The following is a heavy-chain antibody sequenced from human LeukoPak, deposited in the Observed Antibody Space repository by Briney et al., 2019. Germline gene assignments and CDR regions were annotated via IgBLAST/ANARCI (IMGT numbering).Heavy chain of an antibody. J-gene: IGHJ4*02. Sequence: TSETLSLTCTVSGGSISSGGYYWSWIRQHPGKGLGWIGYIYYSGSTYYNPSLKSRVTISVDTSKNQFSLKLSSVTAADTAVHYCARDAQLSGSGSYGPFDYWGQGTLVTVSS. CDR3: ARDAQLSGSGSYGPFDY. CDR1: GGSISSGGYY. D-gene: IGHD3-10*01. V-gene: IGHV4-31*03. CDR2: IYYSGST.